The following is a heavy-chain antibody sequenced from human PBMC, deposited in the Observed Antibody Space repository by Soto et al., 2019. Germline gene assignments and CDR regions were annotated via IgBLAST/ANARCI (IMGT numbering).Heavy chain of an antibody. J-gene: IGHJ5*02. CDR2: IYYSGST. CDR3: ARGSPFTISSCWFDP. Sequence: SETLSLTCTVSGGSISSGDYYWSWIRQPPGKGLEWIGYIYYSGSTYYNPSLKSRVTISVDTSKNQFSLKLSSVTAADTAVYYCARGSPFTISSCWFDPWGQGTLVTVSS. V-gene: IGHV4-30-4*01. CDR1: GGSISSGDYY. D-gene: IGHD3-3*01.